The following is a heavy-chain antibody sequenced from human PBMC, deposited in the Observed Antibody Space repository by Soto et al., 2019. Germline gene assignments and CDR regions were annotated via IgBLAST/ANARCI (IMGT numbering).Heavy chain of an antibody. CDR2: INTGTGNT. CDR3: ARVAH. J-gene: IGHJ1*01. Sequence: XSVKVSCKASGYTFTSQTVYWVRQAPGQSLEWMGWINTGTGNTRYSQQFQGRVTITRDMSARTAYMELSNLRFEDTAVYYCARVAHWGQGPLVTVSS. V-gene: IGHV1-3*04. CDR1: GYTFTSQT.